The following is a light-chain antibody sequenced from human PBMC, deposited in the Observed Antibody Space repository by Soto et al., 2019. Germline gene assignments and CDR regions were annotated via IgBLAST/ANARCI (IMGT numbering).Light chain of an antibody. CDR1: RSDVGNYNL. CDR2: EVN. J-gene: IGLJ3*02. V-gene: IGLV2-23*02. Sequence: QLVLTQPASVSGSPGQSITISCAGTRSDVGNYNLVSWYQQHPGKAPKLMIYEVNKRPSGVSNRFSGSKSGNTASLTISGLQAEDEADYYCCSYAGSDTWAFGGGTKLTVL. CDR3: CSYAGSDTWA.